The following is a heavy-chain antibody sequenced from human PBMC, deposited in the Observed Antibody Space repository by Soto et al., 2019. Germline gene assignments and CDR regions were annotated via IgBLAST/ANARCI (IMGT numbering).Heavy chain of an antibody. CDR3: ARGEAQYQLLHSYYYMDV. D-gene: IGHD2-2*01. V-gene: IGHV1-69*02. CDR1: GGTFSSYT. J-gene: IGHJ6*03. CDR2: IIPIFGMA. Sequence: QVQLVQSGAEVKKPGSSVKVSCKASGGTFSSYTINWVRQAPGQGLEWMGRIIPIFGMANYAQKFQGRVTITADESTSTAYMQLSSLRSEDTGLYYCARGEAQYQLLHSYYYMDVWGKGTTVTVSS.